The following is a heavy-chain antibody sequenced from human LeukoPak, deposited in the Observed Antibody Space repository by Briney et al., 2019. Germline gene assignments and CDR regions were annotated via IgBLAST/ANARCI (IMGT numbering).Heavy chain of an antibody. CDR3: ARDPETKRGRDGLDY. V-gene: IGHV3-7*01. J-gene: IGHJ4*02. CDR1: GFTVYNDW. CDR2: IKGDGSDK. Sequence: GGSLRFSCAAYGFTVYNDWMGWDRQAPGKGREWMASIKGDGSDKYYVDFVKGRFTISRDNAKNSMYLQMNSLRAEDTAVYYCARDPETKRGRDGLDYWGPGTLVIVSS. D-gene: IGHD1-14*01.